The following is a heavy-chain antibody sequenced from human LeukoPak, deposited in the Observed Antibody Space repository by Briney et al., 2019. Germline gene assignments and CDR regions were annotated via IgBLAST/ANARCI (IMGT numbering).Heavy chain of an antibody. J-gene: IGHJ4*02. CDR3: ARTYCSGGSCPDY. CDR1: GFTFSDYY. Sequence: PGGSLRLSCAASGFTFSDYYMSCIRQAPGKGLEWVSYISSSSSYTNYADSVKGRFTISRDNAKNSLYLQMNSLRAEDTAVYYCARTYCSGGSCPDYWGQGTLVTVSS. CDR2: ISSSSSYT. V-gene: IGHV3-11*06. D-gene: IGHD2-15*01.